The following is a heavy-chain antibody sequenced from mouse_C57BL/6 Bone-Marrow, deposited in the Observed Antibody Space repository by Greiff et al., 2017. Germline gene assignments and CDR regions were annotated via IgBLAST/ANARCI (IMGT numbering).Heavy chain of an antibody. J-gene: IGHJ2*01. Sequence: VQLQQPGTELVKPGASVKLSCKASGYTFTSYWMHWVKQRPGQGLEWIGNINPSNGGTNYNEKFKSKATLTVDNSSSTAFMQLSSLTSEASVVYYGAREGTGYFDYWGQGTTLTVSS. V-gene: IGHV1-53*01. CDR2: INPSNGGT. CDR3: AREGTGYFDY. CDR1: GYTFTSYW. D-gene: IGHD4-1*01.